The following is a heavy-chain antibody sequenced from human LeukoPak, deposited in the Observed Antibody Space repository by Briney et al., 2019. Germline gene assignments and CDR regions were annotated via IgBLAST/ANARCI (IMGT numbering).Heavy chain of an antibody. D-gene: IGHD1-26*01. CDR2: ISYDGSNK. V-gene: IGHV3-30*18. Sequence: GGSLRLSCAASGFTFSSYGMHWVRQAPGKGLQWVAVISYDGSNKYYADSVKGRFTISRDNSENTLYLQMNSLTAEDTAVYYCAKSMSGSYYPEYWGQGTLVTVSS. CDR1: GFTFSSYG. CDR3: AKSMSGSYYPEY. J-gene: IGHJ4*02.